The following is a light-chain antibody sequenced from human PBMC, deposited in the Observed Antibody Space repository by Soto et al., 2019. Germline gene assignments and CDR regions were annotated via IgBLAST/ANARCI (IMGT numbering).Light chain of an antibody. Sequence: DIQMTQSPSTLSASVGDRVTITCRASQSISSYLNWYQQKPGRGPKLLIYGASNLQSGVPSRFSGSGSGTDFTLTISSLQPDDFATYYCQHYNSYSEAFGQGTKVDIK. CDR3: QHYNSYSEA. CDR2: GAS. V-gene: IGKV1-5*01. J-gene: IGKJ1*01. CDR1: QSISSY.